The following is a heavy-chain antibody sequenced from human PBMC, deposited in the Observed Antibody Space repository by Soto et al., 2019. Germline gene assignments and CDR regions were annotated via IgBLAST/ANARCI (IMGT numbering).Heavy chain of an antibody. J-gene: IGHJ4*02. D-gene: IGHD3-10*01. V-gene: IGHV1-69*02. Sequence: QVQLVQSGAEVKKPGSSVKVSCTASGGTFNFYSISRVRQAPGQGLEWVGRVIPRVGMSEYAQKFQGRVTITADKSTSTAYMNLRSLRSEDTAVYYCATNYGSGSAHFDYWGQGTLVTVSS. CDR1: GGTFNFYS. CDR2: VIPRVGMS. CDR3: ATNYGSGSAHFDY.